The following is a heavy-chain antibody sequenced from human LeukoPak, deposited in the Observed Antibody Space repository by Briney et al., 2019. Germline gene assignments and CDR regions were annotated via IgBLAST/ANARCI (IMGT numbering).Heavy chain of an antibody. J-gene: IGHJ5*02. CDR2: INTNTGNP. CDR3: ARVRALVSSGWYFVSPPVDP. Sequence: ASVKVSCKASGGTFRRFAMSWVRQAPGQGLEWMGWINTNTGNPTYAQGFTGRFVFSLDTSVSTAYLQISSLKAEDTAVYYCARVRALVSSGWYFVSPPVDPWGQGTLVTVSS. V-gene: IGHV7-4-1*02. CDR1: GGTFRRFA. D-gene: IGHD6-19*01.